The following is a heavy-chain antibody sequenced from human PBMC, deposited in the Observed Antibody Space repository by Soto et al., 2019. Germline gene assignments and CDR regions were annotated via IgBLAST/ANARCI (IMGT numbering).Heavy chain of an antibody. CDR2: ISGSSSDI. V-gene: IGHV3-21*01. CDR1: GFTFSTYS. J-gene: IGHJ5*02. Sequence: PGGSLRLSCAASGFTFSTYSMNWVRQAPGKGLEWVSSISGSSSDIYHADSVKGRFTISRDNAKNSLYLQMNSLRAEDTAVYYCAASSRYYDFWSGYYEVYDTWGQGTLVTVSS. D-gene: IGHD3-3*01. CDR3: AASSRYYDFWSGYYEVYDT.